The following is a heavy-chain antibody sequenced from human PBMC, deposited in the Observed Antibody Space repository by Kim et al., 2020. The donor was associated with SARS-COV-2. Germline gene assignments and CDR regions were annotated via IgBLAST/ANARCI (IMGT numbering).Heavy chain of an antibody. CDR2: ISGDGGST. J-gene: IGHJ6*01. D-gene: IGHD6-6*01. Sequence: GGSLRLSCAASGFTFDDYAMHWVRQAPGKGLEWVSLISGDGGSTYYADSVKGRFTISRDNSKNSLYLQMNSLRTEDTALYYCAIAGEYSSSSDYYYYYGMDVWGQGTTLTVCS. CDR3: AIAGEYSSSSDYYYYYGMDV. V-gene: IGHV3-43*02. CDR1: GFTFDDYA.